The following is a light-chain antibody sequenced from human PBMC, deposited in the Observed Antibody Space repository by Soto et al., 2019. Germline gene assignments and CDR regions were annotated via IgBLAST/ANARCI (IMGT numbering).Light chain of an antibody. Sequence: QSALTQPASVSGSPGQSITISCTGTSSDVGGYNYVSWYQHHPGKAPKLIIYEVTNRPSGVSNRFSASKSGNTASLTISGLQAEDEADYYCQSYDNILSGPLFGGGTKLTVL. CDR2: EVT. J-gene: IGLJ3*02. CDR3: QSYDNILSGPL. CDR1: SSDVGGYNY. V-gene: IGLV2-14*01.